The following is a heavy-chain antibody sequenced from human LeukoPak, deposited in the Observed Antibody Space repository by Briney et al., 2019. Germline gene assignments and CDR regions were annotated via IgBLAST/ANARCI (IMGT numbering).Heavy chain of an antibody. J-gene: IGHJ4*02. CDR1: GFTFSSYG. D-gene: IGHD1-1*01. CDR3: AKDRSRLERSFDY. Sequence: PGGSLRLSCAASGFTFSSYGMHWVRQAPGRGLEWVAVIWYDGSNKYYADSVKGRFTSSRDNSKITLDLQMDSRRAEDAAVYYCAKDRSRLERSFDYWGQGTLVTVSS. CDR2: IWYDGSNK. V-gene: IGHV3-33*06.